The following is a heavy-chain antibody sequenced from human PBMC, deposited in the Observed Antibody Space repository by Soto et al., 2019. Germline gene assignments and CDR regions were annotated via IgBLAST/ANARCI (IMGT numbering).Heavy chain of an antibody. CDR3: AGNGVGTYHFDY. V-gene: IGHV1-3*01. CDR1: GYTFTSYA. CDR2: INAGNGNT. Sequence: QVQLVQSGAEVKKPGASVKVSCEASGYTFTSYAMHWVRQAPGQRLEWMGWINAGNGNTKYSQEFQGRVTITRDTSASTAYMELSSLRSEDTAVYYCAGNGVGTYHFDYWGQRTLVTVSS. D-gene: IGHD1-1*01. J-gene: IGHJ4*02.